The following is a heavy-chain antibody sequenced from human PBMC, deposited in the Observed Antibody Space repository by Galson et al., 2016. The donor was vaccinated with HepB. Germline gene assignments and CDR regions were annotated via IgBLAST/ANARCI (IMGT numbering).Heavy chain of an antibody. Sequence: SVKVSCKASGGSFSRYAISWVRQAPGQGLEWMGGIIPIFGTTNYAQKFQGRVASTADESTSTAYMVLSSLRSEDTAVYYCARDGEGFYYDSGSRTFDYWGQGTLVTVSS. D-gene: IGHD3-10*01. CDR1: GGSFSRYA. V-gene: IGHV1-69*13. CDR2: IIPIFGTT. J-gene: IGHJ4*02. CDR3: ARDGEGFYYDSGSRTFDY.